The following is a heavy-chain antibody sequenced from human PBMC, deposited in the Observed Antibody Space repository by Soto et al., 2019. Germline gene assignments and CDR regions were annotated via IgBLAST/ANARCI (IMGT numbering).Heavy chain of an antibody. V-gene: IGHV5-10-1*01. D-gene: IGHD3-22*01. CDR1: GYSFAGYW. CDR2: IDPSDSQT. Sequence: GESLKISCNGSGYSFAGYWITWVRQKPGKGLEWMGRIDPSDSQTYYSPSFRGHVTISVTKSVTTVFLQWSSLRASDTAMYYCARQIYDSDTGPNFQYYFDSWGQGTPVTVSS. CDR3: ARQIYDSDTGPNFQYYFDS. J-gene: IGHJ4*02.